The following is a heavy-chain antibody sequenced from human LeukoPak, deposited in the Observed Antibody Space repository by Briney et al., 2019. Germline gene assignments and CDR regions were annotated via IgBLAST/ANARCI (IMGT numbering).Heavy chain of an antibody. V-gene: IGHV1-69*13. D-gene: IGHD2-2*01. CDR1: GGTFSSYA. Sequence: SVKVSCKASGGTFSSYAISWVRQAPGQGLEWMGGIIPTFGTANYAQKFQGRVTITADESTSTAYMELSSLRSEDTAVYYCARDSLGYCSSTSCSSDYWGQGTLVTVSS. CDR2: IIPTFGTA. J-gene: IGHJ4*02. CDR3: ARDSLGYCSSTSCSSDY.